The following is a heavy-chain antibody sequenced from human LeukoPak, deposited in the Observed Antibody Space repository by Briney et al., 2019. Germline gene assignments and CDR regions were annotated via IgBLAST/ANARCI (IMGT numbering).Heavy chain of an antibody. CDR2: IKQDGSEK. J-gene: IGHJ5*02. D-gene: IGHD6-19*01. CDR3: ASVGSSGWYINWFEP. V-gene: IGHV3-7*01. Sequence: GGPLRLSCAASGFTFSSYWMSWLRHAPGKGLEWVANIKQDGSEKYYVASVKGRFTISRDNAKNSLYLQMNSLRAEDTAVYYCASVGSSGWYINWFEPWGEGTLVTVSS. CDR1: GFTFSSYW.